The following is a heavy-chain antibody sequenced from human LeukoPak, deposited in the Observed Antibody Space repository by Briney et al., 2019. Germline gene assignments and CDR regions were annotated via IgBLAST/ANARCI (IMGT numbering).Heavy chain of an antibody. CDR3: ARDFFGQLGLYYYGMDV. Sequence: GGSLRLSCAASGFTFSNYGMHWVRQAPGKGLEWVAVIWYDGTNKYYADSVKGRFTISRDNSKNTLYLQMNSLRAEDTAVYYCARDFFGQLGLYYYGMDVWGQGTTVTDSS. CDR2: IWYDGTNK. V-gene: IGHV3-33*01. D-gene: IGHD6-13*01. J-gene: IGHJ6*02. CDR1: GFTFSNYG.